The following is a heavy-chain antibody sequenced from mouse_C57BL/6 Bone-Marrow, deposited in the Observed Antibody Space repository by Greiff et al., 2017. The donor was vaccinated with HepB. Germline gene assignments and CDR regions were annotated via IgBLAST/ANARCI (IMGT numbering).Heavy chain of an antibody. Sequence: EAGGGLVQPKGSLKLSCAASGFSFNTYAMNWVRQAPGKGLEWVARIRSKSNNYATYYADSVKDRFTISRDDSESMLYLQMNNLKTEDTAMYYCVRGVYSWFAYWGQGTLVTVSA. CDR3: VRGVYSWFAY. D-gene: IGHD2-3*01. CDR1: GFSFNTYA. CDR2: IRSKSNNYAT. J-gene: IGHJ3*01. V-gene: IGHV10-1*01.